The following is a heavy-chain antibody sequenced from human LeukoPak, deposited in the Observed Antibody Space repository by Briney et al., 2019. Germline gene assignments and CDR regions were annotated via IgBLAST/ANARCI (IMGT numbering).Heavy chain of an antibody. J-gene: IGHJ5*02. V-gene: IGHV5-51*01. D-gene: IGHD3-10*01. CDR3: ARGGSGSINWFDP. CDR2: IYPGDSDT. Sequence: GESLKISCKGSGYSFPIYWLGWVRQMPGKGLEWMGIIYPGDSDTRYSPSFQGQVTISADKSISTAYLQWSSLKASDTAMYYCARGGSGSINWFDPWGQGTLVTVSS. CDR1: GYSFPIYW.